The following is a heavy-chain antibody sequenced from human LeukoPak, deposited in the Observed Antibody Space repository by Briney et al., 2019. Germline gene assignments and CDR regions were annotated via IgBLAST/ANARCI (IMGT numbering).Heavy chain of an antibody. D-gene: IGHD3-10*01. J-gene: IGHJ4*02. V-gene: IGHV4-4*09. CDR3: ATGGVRGVMPDY. Sequence: SETLSLTCTVSGGSISSYYWSWIRQPPGKGLEWIGYIYTSGSTNYNPSLKSRVTISVDTSKNQFSLKLSSVTAADTAVYYCATGGVRGVMPDYWGQGTLVTVSS. CDR1: GGSISSYY. CDR2: IYTSGST.